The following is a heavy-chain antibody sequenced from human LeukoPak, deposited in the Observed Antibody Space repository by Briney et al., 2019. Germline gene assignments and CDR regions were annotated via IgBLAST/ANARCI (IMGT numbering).Heavy chain of an antibody. V-gene: IGHV3-30*02. CDR3: ARDSVSIAAAGLDY. Sequence: GGSLRLSCAASGFTFSSYGMHWVRQAPGKGLEWVAFIRYDGSNKYYADSVKGRFTISRDNAKNSLYLQMNSLRAEDTAVYYCARDSVSIAAAGLDYWGQGTLVTVSS. J-gene: IGHJ4*02. CDR1: GFTFSSYG. D-gene: IGHD6-13*01. CDR2: IRYDGSNK.